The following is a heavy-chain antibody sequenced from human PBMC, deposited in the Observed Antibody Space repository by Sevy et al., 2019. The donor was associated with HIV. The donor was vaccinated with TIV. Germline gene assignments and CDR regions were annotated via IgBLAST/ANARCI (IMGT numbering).Heavy chain of an antibody. CDR2: ISYDGSKK. Sequence: GGSLRLSCAASGFTFSSHGMHWVRQAPGKGLEWVAFISYDGSKKYYTDSVKGRFTISRGNSKNTVYLQMNSLRAEDTAVYSCAKLRSAFGPLDDWGQGTLVTVSS. V-gene: IGHV3-30*18. J-gene: IGHJ4*02. CDR1: GFTFSSHG. CDR3: AKLRSAFGPLDD. D-gene: IGHD3-16*01.